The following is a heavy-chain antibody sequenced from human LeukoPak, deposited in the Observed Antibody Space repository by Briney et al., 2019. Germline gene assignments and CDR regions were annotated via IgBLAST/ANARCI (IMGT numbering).Heavy chain of an antibody. D-gene: IGHD3-10*02. J-gene: IGHJ4*02. V-gene: IGHV1-2*06. CDR3: ARIVRGVDPWYYFDY. CDR2: INPNSGGT. CDR1: GYTFTGYY. Sequence: ASVKVSCKASGYTFTGYYMHWVRQAPGQGLEWMGRINPNSGGTNYAQKFQDRVTMTRDTSISTAYMELSRLRSDDTAVYYCARIVRGVDPWYYFDYWGQGTLVTVSS.